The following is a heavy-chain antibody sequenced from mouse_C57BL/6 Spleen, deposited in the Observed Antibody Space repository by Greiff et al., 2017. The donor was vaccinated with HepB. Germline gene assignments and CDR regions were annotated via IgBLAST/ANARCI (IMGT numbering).Heavy chain of an antibody. Sequence: EVQLVESGGGLVQPKGSLKLSCAASGFTFNTYAMHWVRQAPGKGLEWVARIRSKSSNYATYYADSVKDRFTISRDDSQSMLYLQMNNLKTEDTAMDYCVRGKGIYYGYDWFAYWGQGTLVTVSA. V-gene: IGHV10-3*01. CDR1: GFTFNTYA. CDR2: IRSKSSNYAT. CDR3: VRGKGIYYGYDWFAY. D-gene: IGHD2-2*01. J-gene: IGHJ3*01.